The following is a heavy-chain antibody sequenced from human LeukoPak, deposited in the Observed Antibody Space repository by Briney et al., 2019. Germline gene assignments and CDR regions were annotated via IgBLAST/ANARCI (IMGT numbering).Heavy chain of an antibody. CDR2: IRSSSSYI. J-gene: IGHJ4*02. Sequence: GGSLRLSCAASGFTFSSYSMNWLRQAPGTALEWVSSIRSSSSYIYYADSVKRRFTISRDNAKNSLYLQMTSLRAEDTAVYYCARAYSSGWYSYWGQGTLVTVSS. CDR3: ARAYSSGWYSY. D-gene: IGHD6-19*01. V-gene: IGHV3-21*01. CDR1: GFTFSSYS.